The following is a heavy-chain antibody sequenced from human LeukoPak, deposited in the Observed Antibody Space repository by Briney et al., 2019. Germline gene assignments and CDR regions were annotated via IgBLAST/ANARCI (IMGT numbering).Heavy chain of an antibody. CDR3: AREWHDAFDI. Sequence: PGGSLRLSCAASGFTVSSNYMSWARQAPGKGLEWVSIIYSGGSTNYVDSVKGRFTISRDNSKNTLYLQMNSLRAEDTAVYYCAREWHDAFDIWGQGTRVTVSS. CDR2: IYSGGST. D-gene: IGHD5-12*01. CDR1: GFTVSSNY. J-gene: IGHJ3*02. V-gene: IGHV3-66*01.